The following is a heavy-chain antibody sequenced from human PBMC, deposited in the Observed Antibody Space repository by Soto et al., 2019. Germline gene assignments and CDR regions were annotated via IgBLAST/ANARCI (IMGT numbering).Heavy chain of an antibody. J-gene: IGHJ6*02. CDR3: AREFMVLRYLDWFPSGMYV. CDR1: GYTNTSYG. CDR2: ISAYNGNT. V-gene: IGHV1-18*01. Sequence: ASVKVSCTASGYTNTSYGISWVRKAPRQGLEWMGWISAYNGNTNYAQKLQGRVTMTTDTSTSTAYMELRSLRSDDTAVYYCAREFMVLRYLDWFPSGMYVWGQGTTVTVSS. D-gene: IGHD3-9*01.